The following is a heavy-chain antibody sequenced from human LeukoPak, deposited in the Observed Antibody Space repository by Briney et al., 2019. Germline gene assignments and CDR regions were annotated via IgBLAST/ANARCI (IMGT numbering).Heavy chain of an antibody. CDR1: GFTSSDYD. D-gene: IGHD1-1*01. CDR2: IGTAGDT. CDR3: ARVAKERVGGVYYFDY. V-gene: IGHV3-13*01. Sequence: GGSLRLSCAASGFTSSDYDMRWVRQATGKGLEWVSAIGTAGDTYYTVYVKGRFAISRENAKNSLYLQMNSLRAGDTAVYYCARVAKERVGGVYYFDYWGQGTLVAVSS. J-gene: IGHJ4*02.